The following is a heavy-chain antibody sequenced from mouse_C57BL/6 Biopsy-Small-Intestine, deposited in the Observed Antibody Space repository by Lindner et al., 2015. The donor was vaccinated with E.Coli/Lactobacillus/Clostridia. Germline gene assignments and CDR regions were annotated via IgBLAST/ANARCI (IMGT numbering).Heavy chain of an antibody. D-gene: IGHD2-1*01. CDR1: GYAFSSYW. CDR3: IFYGNYERDWYFDV. Sequence: VQLQESGAELVKPGASVKISCKASGYAFSSYWMNWVKQRPGKGLEWIGQIYPGDGDTNYNGKFKGKATLTADKSSSTAYMQLSSLTSEDSAVYYCIFYGNYERDWYFDVWGTGTTVTVSS. J-gene: IGHJ1*03. V-gene: IGHV1-80*01. CDR2: IYPGDGDT.